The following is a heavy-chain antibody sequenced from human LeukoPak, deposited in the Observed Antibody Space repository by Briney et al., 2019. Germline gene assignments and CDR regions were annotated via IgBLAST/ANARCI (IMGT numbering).Heavy chain of an antibody. Sequence: GGSLRLSCAASGFTVSSNYMSWVRQAPGKGLEWVSVIYSGGSTYYADSVKGRFTISRDNSKNTLYLQMNSLRAEDTAVYYCAKEMGYDFWSGSPFDYWGQGTLVTVSS. CDR2: IYSGGST. CDR1: GFTVSSNY. J-gene: IGHJ4*02. CDR3: AKEMGYDFWSGSPFDY. D-gene: IGHD3-3*01. V-gene: IGHV3-53*01.